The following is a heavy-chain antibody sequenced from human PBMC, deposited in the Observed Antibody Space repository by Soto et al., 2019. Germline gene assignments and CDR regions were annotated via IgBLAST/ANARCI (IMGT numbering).Heavy chain of an antibody. CDR1: GFTFSSYE. D-gene: IGHD3-22*01. CDR2: ISSSGSTI. J-gene: IGHJ3*02. Sequence: PGGSLRLSCAASGFTFSSYEMNWVRQAPGKGLEWVSYISSSGSTIYYADSVKGRFTISRDNAKNSLYLQMNSLRAEDTAVYYCATKSETMIVVAPGAFDIWGQGTMVTVSS. V-gene: IGHV3-48*03. CDR3: ATKSETMIVVAPGAFDI.